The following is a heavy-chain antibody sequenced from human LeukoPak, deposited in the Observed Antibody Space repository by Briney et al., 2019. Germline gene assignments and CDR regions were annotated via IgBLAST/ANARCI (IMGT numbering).Heavy chain of an antibody. CDR1: GGPITSHS. D-gene: IGHD2-15*01. CDR2: IFYSGHT. J-gene: IGHJ5*02. Sequence: SETLSLTCTVSGGPITSHSWSWIRQPPGKGLEWLGYIFYSGHTNYNPSLRSRISISVDTSKTQFSLRLTSVTAADTAVYYCARDTDRRSSPGSWFDPWGQGTLVTVSS. V-gene: IGHV4-59*11. CDR3: ARDTDRRSSPGSWFDP.